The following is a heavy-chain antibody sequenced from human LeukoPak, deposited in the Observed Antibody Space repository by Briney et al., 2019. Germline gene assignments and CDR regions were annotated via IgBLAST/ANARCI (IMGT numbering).Heavy chain of an antibody. V-gene: IGHV4-4*07. CDR2: IYTSGST. J-gene: IGHJ3*02. CDR3: ARDSPITMIVVAVDAFDI. D-gene: IGHD3-22*01. CDR1: GGSISSYH. Sequence: PSETLSLTCTVSGGSISSYHWSWIRQPAGKGLEWIGRIYTSGSTNYNPSLKSRVTMSVDTSKNQFSLKLSSVTAADTAVYYCARDSPITMIVVAVDAFDIWGQGTMVTVSS.